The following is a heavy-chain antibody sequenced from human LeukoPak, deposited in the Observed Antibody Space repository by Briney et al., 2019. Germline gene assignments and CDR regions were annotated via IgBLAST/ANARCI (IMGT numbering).Heavy chain of an antibody. J-gene: IGHJ5*02. Sequence: VASVKVSYKSSGGTFSIYATSWVRHAPGQGLEWMGWINTNTGNPTYTQGFTGRFVFSLDTSVSTAYLQISSLKAHDTAVYYGARDPYTSSSWYRGRANICFDPWGQGTLVTVSS. V-gene: IGHV7-4-1*02. D-gene: IGHD6-13*01. CDR2: INTNTGNP. CDR1: GGTFSIYA. CDR3: ARDPYTSSSWYRGRANICFDP.